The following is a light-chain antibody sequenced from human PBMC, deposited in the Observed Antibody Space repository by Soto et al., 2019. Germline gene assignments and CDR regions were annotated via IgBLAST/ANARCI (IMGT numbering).Light chain of an antibody. CDR1: QSISTY. CDR2: AAS. Sequence: DIQMTQSPSSLSASVGDRVTITCRASQSISTYLNWYQQKAGLAPKLLIYAASSLQSGVPSRFSGSGSETDFTLTISSLQPEDFATYYCQQTYRTPPTFGHWTKVEIK. V-gene: IGKV1-39*01. CDR3: QQTYRTPPT. J-gene: IGKJ1*01.